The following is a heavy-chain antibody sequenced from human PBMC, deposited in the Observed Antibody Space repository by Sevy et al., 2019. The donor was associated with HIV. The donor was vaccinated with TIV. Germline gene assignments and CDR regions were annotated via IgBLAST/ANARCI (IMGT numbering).Heavy chain of an antibody. CDR1: GVTFSSYG. J-gene: IGHJ4*02. CDR2: IWYDGSNK. V-gene: IGHV3-33*01. Sequence: LSLTCAASGVTFSSYGMHWVRQAPGKGLEWVAVIWYDGSNKYYADSVKGRFTISRDNSKNTLYLQMNSLRAEDTAVYYCARDSSGYCDYWGQGTLVTVSS. CDR3: ARDSSGYCDY. D-gene: IGHD2-15*01.